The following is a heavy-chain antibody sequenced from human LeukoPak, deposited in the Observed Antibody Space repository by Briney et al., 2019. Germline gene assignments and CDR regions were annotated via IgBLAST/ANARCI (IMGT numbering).Heavy chain of an antibody. D-gene: IGHD5-24*01. Sequence: SETLSLTCTVSGGSISSSSYYWGWIRQPLGKGLEWIGSIYYSGSTYYNPSLKGRVTMSIDTSKNQFSLKLSSVTAADTAVYYCARRPVEMAAIREDNWLDPWGQGTLVTVSS. V-gene: IGHV4-39*07. CDR3: ARRPVEMAAIREDNWLDP. CDR2: IYYSGST. J-gene: IGHJ5*02. CDR1: GGSISSSSYY.